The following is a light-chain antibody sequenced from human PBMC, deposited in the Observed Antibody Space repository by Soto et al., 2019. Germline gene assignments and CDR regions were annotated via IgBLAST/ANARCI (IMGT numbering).Light chain of an antibody. V-gene: IGKV1-9*01. CDR1: QGISSY. J-gene: IGKJ5*01. CDR3: QQLNSYLSIT. Sequence: DIQMTQSPSTLSASVGDTVTITFRASQGISSYLAWYQQKPGKAPKLLIYAASTLQSGVPSRFSGSGSGTEFTLTISSLQPEDFATYYCQQLNSYLSITFGQGTRLEI. CDR2: AAS.